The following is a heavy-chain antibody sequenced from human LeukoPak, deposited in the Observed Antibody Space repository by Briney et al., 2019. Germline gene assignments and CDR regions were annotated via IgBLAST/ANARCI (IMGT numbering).Heavy chain of an antibody. CDR3: ARSVSSSGYNYYTYMDV. Sequence: PGWSLRLSCAASGFTFRTYWMNWVRQAPGKGLEWVANMNQDGSEIYYVDSVRGRFTLSRDNAKNSLYLQMNSLKAEDAALYYCARSVSSSGYNYYTYMDVWGRGTTVTVSS. CDR2: MNQDGSEI. D-gene: IGHD6-6*01. V-gene: IGHV3-7*01. CDR1: GFTFRTYW. J-gene: IGHJ6*03.